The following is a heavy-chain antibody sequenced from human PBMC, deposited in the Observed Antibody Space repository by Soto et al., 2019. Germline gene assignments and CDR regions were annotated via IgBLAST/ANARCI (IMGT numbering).Heavy chain of an antibody. J-gene: IGHJ6*02. V-gene: IGHV1-46*01. D-gene: IGHD3-3*01. CDR2: INPSGDSR. CDR1: GFSFSDYF. CDR3: ARGEVLRFLEWLPRYYYYGMDV. Sequence: ASVKVSCKASGFSFSDYFMHWVRQAPGQGLEWMGIINPSGDSRNYAQKFQGRVTITADESTSTAYMELSSLRSEDTAVYYCARGEVLRFLEWLPRYYYYGMDVWGQGTTVTVSS.